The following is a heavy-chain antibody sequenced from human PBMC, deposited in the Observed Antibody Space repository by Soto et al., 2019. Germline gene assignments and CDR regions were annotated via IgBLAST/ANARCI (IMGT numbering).Heavy chain of an antibody. CDR3: VREVLCSGDNCFRGLDY. Sequence: PGGSLRLSCAASGFTFSNYGMHWVRQAPGKGLEWVSVIWYDGSNECYADSVTGRFTISRDNSKNTLYLQMNSLRAEDTAVYYCVREVLCSGDNCFRGLDYWGQGTPVTVSS. V-gene: IGHV3-33*01. CDR1: GFTFSNYG. J-gene: IGHJ4*02. CDR2: IWYDGSNE. D-gene: IGHD2-15*01.